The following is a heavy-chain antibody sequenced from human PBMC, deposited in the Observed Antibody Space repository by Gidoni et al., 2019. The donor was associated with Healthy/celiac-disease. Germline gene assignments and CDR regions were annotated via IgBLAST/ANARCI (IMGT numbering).Heavy chain of an antibody. D-gene: IGHD3-10*01. CDR3: ARGKKGSGPAYYYYGMDV. CDR2: IYYSGST. V-gene: IGHV4-59*01. Sequence: QVQLQESGPGLVKPSETLSLTCTVSGGSISSYYWSWIRQPPGKGLEWIGYIYYSGSTNYNPSLKSRVTISVDTSKNQFSLKLSSVTAADTAVYYCARGKKGSGPAYYYYGMDVWGQGTTVTVSS. J-gene: IGHJ6*02. CDR1: GGSISSYY.